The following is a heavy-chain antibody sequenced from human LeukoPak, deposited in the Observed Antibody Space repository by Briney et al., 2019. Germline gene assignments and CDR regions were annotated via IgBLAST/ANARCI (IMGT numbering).Heavy chain of an antibody. CDR1: RGTFTSST. D-gene: IGHD6-19*01. CDR2: SIPILGIA. J-gene: IGHJ4*02. Sequence: GASVKVSCKASRGTFTSSTISWVRQAPGQGVEWMGRSIPILGIANDAQKFQGRVTITAAKSTSTAYMERSSPRSKDTDVYDSAKDTAVAGRIDDWGKGTLVTVSS. CDR3: AKDTAVAGRIDD. V-gene: IGHV1-69*04.